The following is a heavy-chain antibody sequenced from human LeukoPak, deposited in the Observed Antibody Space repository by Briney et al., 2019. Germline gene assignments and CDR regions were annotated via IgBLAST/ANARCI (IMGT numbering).Heavy chain of an antibody. D-gene: IGHD6-19*01. CDR1: GGSFSGYY. V-gene: IGHV4-34*01. CDR3: ARGQARLAWFDP. CDR2: INHSGST. J-gene: IGHJ5*02. Sequence: SETLSLTCAVYGGSFSGYYWSWIRQPPGKGLEWIGEINHSGSTNYNPSLKSRVTISVDTSKNQFSLRLRSVTAADTAVYYCARGQARLAWFDPWGQGTLVTVSS.